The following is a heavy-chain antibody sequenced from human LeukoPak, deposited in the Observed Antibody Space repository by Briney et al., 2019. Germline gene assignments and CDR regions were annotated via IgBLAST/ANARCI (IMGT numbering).Heavy chain of an antibody. CDR2: INWNGGST. D-gene: IGHD2-8*01. CDR3: AREARYCTNGVCYDTLDAFDI. CDR1: GFTFDDYG. Sequence: GGSLRLSCAASGFTFDDYGMSWVRQAPGKGLEWVSGINWNGGSTGYADSVKGRFTTSRDNAKNSLYLQMNSLRAEDTALYYCAREARYCTNGVCYDTLDAFDIWGQGTMVTVSS. V-gene: IGHV3-20*04. J-gene: IGHJ3*02.